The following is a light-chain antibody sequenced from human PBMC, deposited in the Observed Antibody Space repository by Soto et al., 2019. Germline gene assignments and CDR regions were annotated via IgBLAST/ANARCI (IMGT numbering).Light chain of an antibody. J-gene: IGKJ1*01. CDR1: QGIRND. Sequence: AFQMTQSPSSLSASVGDRVTITCRASQGIRNDLGWYQQKPGKAPRLLIYAASSLHSGVPSRFSGSGSGTDFTLTISSLQPEDFATYYCQQSYTNPKTFGQGTKVDIK. V-gene: IGKV1-6*01. CDR2: AAS. CDR3: QQSYTNPKT.